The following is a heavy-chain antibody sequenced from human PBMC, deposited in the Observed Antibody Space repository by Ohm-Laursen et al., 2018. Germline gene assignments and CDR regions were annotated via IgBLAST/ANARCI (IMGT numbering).Heavy chain of an antibody. Sequence: SLRLSCTATGFIFSDYAMSWVRQAPGKGLEWVSGISNGAISTYYADSVKGRFTIFRDNSKNTVYLQMSSLRADDTAIYWCAKEAKSAIPYFFDYWGQGILVTVSS. CDR2: ISNGAIST. CDR3: AKEAKSAIPYFFDY. CDR1: GFIFSDYA. V-gene: IGHV3-23*01. J-gene: IGHJ4*02.